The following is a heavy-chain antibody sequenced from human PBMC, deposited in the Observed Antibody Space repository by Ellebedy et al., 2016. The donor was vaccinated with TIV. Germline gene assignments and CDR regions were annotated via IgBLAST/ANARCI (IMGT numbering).Heavy chain of an antibody. CDR1: GFTFSDYY. V-gene: IGHV3-11*04. CDR2: ISSSGSTV. D-gene: IGHD3-16*01. J-gene: IGHJ6*02. CDR3: ARDLGLRGAYYYGMDV. Sequence: PGGSLRLSCAASGFTFSDYYMSWIRQAPGRGLEWVSYISSSGSTVFYADSVKGRSTISRDNAKNSLYLQMNSLRAEDTAVYYCARDLGLRGAYYYGMDVWGQGTTVTVSS.